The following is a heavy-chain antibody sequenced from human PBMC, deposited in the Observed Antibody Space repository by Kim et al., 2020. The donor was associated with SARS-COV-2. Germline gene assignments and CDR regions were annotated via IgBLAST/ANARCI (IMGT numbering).Heavy chain of an antibody. V-gene: IGHV3-11*06. D-gene: IGHD6-13*01. CDR1: GFTFSDYY. Sequence: GGSLRLSCAASGFTFSDYYMSWIRQAPGKGLEWVSYISSSSSYTNYADSVKGRFTISRDNAKNSLYLQMNSLRAEDTAVYYCAREGIAAAAGGYFDYWGQGTLVTVSS. J-gene: IGHJ4*02. CDR2: ISSSSSYT. CDR3: AREGIAAAAGGYFDY.